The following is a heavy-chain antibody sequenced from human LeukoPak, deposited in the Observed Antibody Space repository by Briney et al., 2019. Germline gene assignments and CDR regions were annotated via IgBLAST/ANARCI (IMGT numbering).Heavy chain of an antibody. CDR1: GYTFTGCY. Sequence: GASVKVSCKASGYTFTGCYMHWVRQAPGQGLEWMGWINPNSGGTNYAQKFQERVTITRDMSTSTAYMELSSLRSEDTAVYYCAAMVRGPPPADYWGQGTLVTVSS. V-gene: IGHV1-2*02. CDR2: INPNSGGT. CDR3: AAMVRGPPPADY. D-gene: IGHD3-10*01. J-gene: IGHJ4*02.